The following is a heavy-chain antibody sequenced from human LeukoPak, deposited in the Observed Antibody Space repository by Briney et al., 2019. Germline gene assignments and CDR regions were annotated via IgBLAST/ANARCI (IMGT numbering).Heavy chain of an antibody. J-gene: IGHJ4*02. V-gene: IGHV1-69*04. CDR2: IIPILGIA. Sequence: SVKVSCKASGGTFSSYTISWVRQAPGRELEWMGRIIPILGIANYAQKFQGRVTITADKSTSTAYMELSSLRSEDTAVYYCARDRTHDSSGYYSNFDYWGQGTLVTVSS. CDR1: GGTFSSYT. CDR3: ARDRTHDSSGYYSNFDY. D-gene: IGHD3-22*01.